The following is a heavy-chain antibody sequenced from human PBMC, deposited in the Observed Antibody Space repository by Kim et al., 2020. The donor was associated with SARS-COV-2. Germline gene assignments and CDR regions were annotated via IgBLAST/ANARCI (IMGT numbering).Heavy chain of an antibody. V-gene: IGHV4-39*07. D-gene: IGHD6-19*01. Sequence: SETLSLTCTVSGDSISSSDYYWGWIRQPPGKGLEWIGSIYYSGSTYYNPSLKSRVSISIDTSKNQFSLKLSSVAAADTAVYYCAKPGNGWPYVVIEYWGQGTLVTVSS. J-gene: IGHJ1*01. CDR3: AKPGNGWPYVVIEY. CDR1: GDSISSSDYY. CDR2: IYYSGST.